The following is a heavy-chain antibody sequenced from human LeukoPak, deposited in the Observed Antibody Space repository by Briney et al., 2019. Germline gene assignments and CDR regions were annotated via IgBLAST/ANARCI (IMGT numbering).Heavy chain of an antibody. CDR3: ARMYSSSSNWFDP. Sequence: VKVSCKASGGTFSSYAISWVRQAPGQGLEWMGRIIPIFGTANYAQKFQGRVSITTDESTSTAYMELSSLRSEDTAVYYCARMYSSSSNWFDPWGQGTLVTVSS. D-gene: IGHD6-13*01. CDR1: GGTFSSYA. CDR2: IIPIFGTA. V-gene: IGHV1-69*13. J-gene: IGHJ5*02.